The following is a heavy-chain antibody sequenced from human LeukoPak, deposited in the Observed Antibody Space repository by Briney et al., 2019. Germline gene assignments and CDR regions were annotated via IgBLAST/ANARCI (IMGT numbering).Heavy chain of an antibody. J-gene: IGHJ3*02. CDR2: INHSGST. Sequence: SGTLSLTCAVYGGSFSGYYWSWIRQPPGRGLEWIGEINHSGSTNYNPSLKSRVTISVDTSKNQFSLKLSSVTAADTAVYYCARAYSSSWYYDAFDIWGQGTMVTVSS. D-gene: IGHD6-13*01. CDR3: ARAYSSSWYYDAFDI. CDR1: GGSFSGYY. V-gene: IGHV4-34*01.